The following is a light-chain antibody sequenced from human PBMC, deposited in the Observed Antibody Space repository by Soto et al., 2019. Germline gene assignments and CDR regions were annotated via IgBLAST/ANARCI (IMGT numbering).Light chain of an antibody. CDR1: SSDVGGFNY. Sequence: QSALTQPASVSGSPGQSITISCTGTSSDVGGFNYVSWYQLHPGKAPKLMIYEVTNRPSGISNRFSGSKSGNTASLTISGLQAEDEADYYCSSYISSAYVVFGGGTKLTVL. CDR3: SSYISSAYVV. J-gene: IGLJ2*01. CDR2: EVT. V-gene: IGLV2-14*01.